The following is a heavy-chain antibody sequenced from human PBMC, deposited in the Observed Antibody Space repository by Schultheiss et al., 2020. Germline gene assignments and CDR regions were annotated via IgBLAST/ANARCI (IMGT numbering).Heavy chain of an antibody. Sequence: GESLKISCAASGFTFSSYSMNWVRQAPGKGLEWVSYISSSSSTIYYADSVKGRFTISRDNAKNSLYLQMNSLRDEDTAVYYCARGLGHGGTVTTDLLDYWGQGTLVTVSS. CDR1: GFTFSSYS. V-gene: IGHV3-48*02. J-gene: IGHJ4*02. CDR2: ISSSSSTI. D-gene: IGHD4-17*01. CDR3: ARGLGHGGTVTTDLLDY.